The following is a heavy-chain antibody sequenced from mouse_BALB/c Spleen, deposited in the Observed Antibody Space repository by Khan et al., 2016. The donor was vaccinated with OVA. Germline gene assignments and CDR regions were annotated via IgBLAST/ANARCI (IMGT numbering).Heavy chain of an antibody. CDR1: GYSITSDYA. V-gene: IGHV3-2*02. D-gene: IGHD1-1*01. CDR3: ARSGTISTVVATDFDS. CDR2: IKYSSST. J-gene: IGHJ2*01. Sequence: EVQLQESGPGLVKPSQSLSLTCTVTGYSITSDYAWNWIRQFPGNKLEWMGYIKYSSSTSYNPSLKSRITITRNTSQNPLFLQLSSLTTEDTANYYGARSGTISTVVATDFDSWGQGTTLTVSA.